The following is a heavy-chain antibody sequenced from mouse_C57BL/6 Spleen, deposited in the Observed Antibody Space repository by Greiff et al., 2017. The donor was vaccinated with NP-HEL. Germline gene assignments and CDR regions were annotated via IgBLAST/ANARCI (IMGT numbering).Heavy chain of an antibody. J-gene: IGHJ2*01. CDR1: GYSFTSYY. CDR3: ARERALYGNYFDY. Sequence: VQLQESGPELVKPGASVKISCKASGYSFTSYYIHWVKQRPGQGLEWIGWICPGSGNTKYNEKFKGKATLTADTSSSTAYMQLSSLTSEDSAVYYCARERALYGNYFDYWGQGTTLTVSS. CDR2: ICPGSGNT. D-gene: IGHD2-1*01. V-gene: IGHV1-66*01.